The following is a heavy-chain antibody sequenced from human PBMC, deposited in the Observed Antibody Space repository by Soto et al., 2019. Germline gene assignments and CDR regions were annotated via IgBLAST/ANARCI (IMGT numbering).Heavy chain of an antibody. Sequence: SETLSLTCTVSGGSISSSSYYWGWIRQPPGKGLEWIGSIYYSGSTYYNPSLKSRVTISVDTSKNQFSLKLSSVTAADTAVYYCARQSALRFLEWLCVYWGQGTLVTVSS. J-gene: IGHJ4*02. CDR2: IYYSGST. CDR3: ARQSALRFLEWLCVY. V-gene: IGHV4-39*01. CDR1: GGSISSSSYY. D-gene: IGHD3-3*01.